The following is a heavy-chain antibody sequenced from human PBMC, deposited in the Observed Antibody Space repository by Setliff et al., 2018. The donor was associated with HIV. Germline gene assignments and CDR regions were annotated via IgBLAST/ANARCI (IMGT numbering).Heavy chain of an antibody. J-gene: IGHJ5*02. V-gene: IGHV4-39*07. CDR2: IYYSGST. CDR1: GGSISSSSFY. D-gene: IGHD4-17*01. CDR3: ARLWLHYGDDIPRFDP. Sequence: PSETLSLTCNVSGGSISSSSFYWGWIRQSPGKGLEWIGSIYYSGSTYYNPPLKGRVTISVDTSKNQFSLKRSSVTAADTAVYYCARLWLHYGDDIPRFDPWGQGTLVTVSS.